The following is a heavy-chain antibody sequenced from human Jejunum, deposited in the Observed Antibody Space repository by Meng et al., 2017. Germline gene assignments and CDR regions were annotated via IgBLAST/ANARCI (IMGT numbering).Heavy chain of an antibody. J-gene: IGHJ5*02. V-gene: IGHV4-4*02. CDR1: GASISDNNW. Sequence: VPLQESVPGLVKPSVTLSLTCAVSGASISDNNWWSWVRQAPGKGLEWIGEIHHTGNINYNPSLKSRVTMSLDKPKNQFSLEVTSVTAADTAVYYCARDLLGPAIAATGWFDPWGQGTLVTVSS. D-gene: IGHD6-13*01. CDR2: IHHTGNI. CDR3: ARDLLGPAIAATGWFDP.